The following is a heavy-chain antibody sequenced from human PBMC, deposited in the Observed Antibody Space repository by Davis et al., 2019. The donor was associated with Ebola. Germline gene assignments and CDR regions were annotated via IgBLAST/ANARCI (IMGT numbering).Heavy chain of an antibody. J-gene: IGHJ6*02. V-gene: IGHV3-30-3*01. CDR2: ISYDGSNK. CDR1: GFTFSSYA. Sequence: PGGSLRLSCAASGFTFSSYAMHWVRQAPGKGLEWVAVISYDGSNKYYADSVKGRFTISRDNSKNTLYLQMNSLRAEDTAVYYCARRHGVVTSTGSTHYYGMDVWGQGTTVTVSS. CDR3: ARRHGVVTSTGSTHYYGMDV. D-gene: IGHD3-3*01.